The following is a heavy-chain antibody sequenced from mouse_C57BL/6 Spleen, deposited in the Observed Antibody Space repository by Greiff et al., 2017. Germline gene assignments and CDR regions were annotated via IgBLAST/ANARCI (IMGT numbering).Heavy chain of an antibody. Sequence: VQLQESGAELVRPGASVKLSCKASGYTFTDYYINWVKQRPGQGLEWIARIYPGSGNTYYNEKFKGKATLTAEQSSSTAYMQLSSLTSEDSAVYFCARCTTVVALDMDYWGQGTSVTVSS. CDR3: ARCTTVVALDMDY. D-gene: IGHD1-1*01. J-gene: IGHJ4*01. CDR2: IYPGSGNT. V-gene: IGHV1-76*01. CDR1: GYTFTDYY.